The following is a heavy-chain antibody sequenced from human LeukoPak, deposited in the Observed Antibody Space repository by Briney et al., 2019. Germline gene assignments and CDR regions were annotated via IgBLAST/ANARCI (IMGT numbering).Heavy chain of an antibody. CDR3: TTDAYSSSWYEDDY. Sequence: PGGSLRLSCAASGFTFSNAWMSWVRQAPGKGLEWVGRIKSKTGGGTTDYAAPVKGRFTISRDDSKNTLYLQMNSLKTEDTAVYYCTTDAYSSSWYEDDYWGQGTLVTVSS. CDR2: IKSKTGGGTT. D-gene: IGHD6-13*01. CDR1: GFTFSNAW. V-gene: IGHV3-15*01. J-gene: IGHJ4*02.